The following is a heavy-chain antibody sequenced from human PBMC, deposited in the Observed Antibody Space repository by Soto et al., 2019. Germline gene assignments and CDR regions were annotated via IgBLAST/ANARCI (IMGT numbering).Heavy chain of an antibody. CDR2: IYYSGST. CDR3: ARGSTIFGVGIRYYFDY. V-gene: IGHV4-39*01. CDR1: GGSISSSSYY. D-gene: IGHD3-3*01. J-gene: IGHJ4*02. Sequence: SETLSLTCTVSGGSISSSSYYWGWIRQPPGKGLEWIGSIYYSGSTYYNPSLKSRVTISVDTSKNQSSLKLSSVTAADTAVYYCARGSTIFGVGIRYYFDYWGQGTLVTVSS.